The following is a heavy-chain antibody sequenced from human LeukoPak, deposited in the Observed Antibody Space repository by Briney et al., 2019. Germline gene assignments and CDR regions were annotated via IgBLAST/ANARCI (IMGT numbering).Heavy chain of an antibody. Sequence: GGPLRLSCAASGFTFSIYCMHWVRQAPGKGLEWVAVIWYDGSNKYYADSVKGRFTISRDNSKNALYLQMNSLRAEDTAVYYCARDRRIPYDFWSGYQGGPTFPWGQGTLVTVSS. CDR1: GFTFSIYC. J-gene: IGHJ5*02. CDR2: IWYDGSNK. V-gene: IGHV3-33*01. CDR3: ARDRRIPYDFWSGYQGGPTFP. D-gene: IGHD3-3*01.